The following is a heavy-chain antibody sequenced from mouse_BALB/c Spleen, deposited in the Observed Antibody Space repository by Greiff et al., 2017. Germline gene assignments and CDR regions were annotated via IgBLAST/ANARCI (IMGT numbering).Heavy chain of an antibody. CDR2: ISSGGSYT. CDR1: GFTFSSYA. J-gene: IGHJ3*01. Sequence: EVMLVESGGGLVKPGGSLKLSCAASGFTFSSYAMSWVRQTPEKRLEWVATISSGGSYTYYPDSVKGRFTISRDNAKNTLYLQMSSLRSEDTAMYYCARQEDDYGGFAYWGQGTLVTVSA. V-gene: IGHV5-9-3*01. CDR3: ARQEDDYGGFAY. D-gene: IGHD2-4*01.